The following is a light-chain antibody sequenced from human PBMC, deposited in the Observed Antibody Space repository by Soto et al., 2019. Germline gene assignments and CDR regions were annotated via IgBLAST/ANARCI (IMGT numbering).Light chain of an antibody. CDR1: SSNIGAGYD. Sequence: QSVLTQPPSVSGAPGQRVSISCTGSSSNIGAGYDVHWYEHLPGTAPKLLIYQNNNRPSGVPDRFSGSKSGTSASLAITGLQAEDEADYYCQSYDSSLSAVVFGGGTKLPS. V-gene: IGLV1-40*01. CDR2: QNN. J-gene: IGLJ2*01. CDR3: QSYDSSLSAVV.